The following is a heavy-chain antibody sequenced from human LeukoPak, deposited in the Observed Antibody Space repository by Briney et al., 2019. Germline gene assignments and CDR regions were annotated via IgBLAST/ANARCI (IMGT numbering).Heavy chain of an antibody. Sequence: HPGGSLRLSCAASGFTFSSYSMNWVRQAPGKGLEWGSYISGSSSTIYYADSVKGRFTISRDNDKNTLYLQMNSLRAEDTAVYYCARGSTYYDSSGQVPFDYWGQGTLVTVSS. D-gene: IGHD3-22*01. CDR2: ISGSSSTI. V-gene: IGHV3-48*01. CDR3: ARGSTYYDSSGQVPFDY. J-gene: IGHJ4*02. CDR1: GFTFSSYS.